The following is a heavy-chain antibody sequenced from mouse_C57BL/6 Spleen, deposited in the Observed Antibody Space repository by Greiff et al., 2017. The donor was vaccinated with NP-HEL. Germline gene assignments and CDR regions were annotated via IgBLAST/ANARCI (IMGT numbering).Heavy chain of an antibody. V-gene: IGHV1-82*01. J-gene: IGHJ1*03. Sequence: QVQLQQSGPELVKPGASVKISCKASGYAFSSSWMNWVKQRPGKGLEWIGRIYPGDGDTNYNGKFKGKATLTADTSSSTAYMQLSSLTSEDSAVYYCARGGGNDGSSFDVWGTGTTVTVSS. D-gene: IGHD2-3*01. CDR2: IYPGDGDT. CDR1: GYAFSSSW. CDR3: ARGGGNDGSSFDV.